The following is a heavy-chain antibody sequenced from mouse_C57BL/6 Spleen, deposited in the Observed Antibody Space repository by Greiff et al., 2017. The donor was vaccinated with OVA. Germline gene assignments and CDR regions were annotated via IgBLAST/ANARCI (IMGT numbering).Heavy chain of an antibody. Sequence: QVQLQQSGPELVKPGASVKISCKASGYAFSSSWMNWVKQRPGTGLEWIGRIYPGAGDTDYNRKFKGKATLTADKSSSTAYMQLSSLTSEDSAVTFCARGGYEGYFGYWGKGTTLTVSS. CDR3: ARGGYEGYFGY. V-gene: IGHV1-82*01. CDR2: IYPGAGDT. J-gene: IGHJ2*01. D-gene: IGHD3-2*02. CDR1: GYAFSSSW.